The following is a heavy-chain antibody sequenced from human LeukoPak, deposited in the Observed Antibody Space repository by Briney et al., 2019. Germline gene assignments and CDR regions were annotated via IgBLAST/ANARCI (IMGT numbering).Heavy chain of an antibody. Sequence: EPSETLSLTCTVSGGSISSYYWSWIRQPPGKGLEWIGYIYYSGSTNYNPSLKSRVTISVDTSKNQFSLKLSSVTAADTAVYYCARHLIAAAPIDYWGQGTLVTVSS. CDR2: IYYSGST. CDR3: ARHLIAAAPIDY. D-gene: IGHD6-13*01. V-gene: IGHV4-59*08. CDR1: GGSISSYY. J-gene: IGHJ4*02.